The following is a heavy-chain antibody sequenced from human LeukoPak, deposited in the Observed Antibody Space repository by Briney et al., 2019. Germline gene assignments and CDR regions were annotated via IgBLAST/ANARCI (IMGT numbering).Heavy chain of an antibody. J-gene: IGHJ4*02. V-gene: IGHV4-39*01. Sequence: SETLSLSCTVSGGSISSSSYDWGWIRQPPGKGLEWIGSIYYSGSTYYNPSLKSRVTISVDTSKNQFSLKLSPVTAADTAVYYCACNIVVVVAAIGDSPDYWGQGTLVTVSS. CDR3: ACNIVVVVAAIGDSPDY. CDR2: IYYSGST. D-gene: IGHD2-15*01. CDR1: GGSISSSSYD.